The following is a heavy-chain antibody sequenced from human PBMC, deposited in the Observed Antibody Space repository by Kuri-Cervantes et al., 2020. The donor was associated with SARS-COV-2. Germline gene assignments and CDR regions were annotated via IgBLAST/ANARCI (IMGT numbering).Heavy chain of an antibody. CDR1: GGSFSGYY. Sequence: ESLKISCAVYGGSFSGYYWSWIRQPPGKGLEWIGEINHSGSTNYSPSLKSRVTISVDTSKNQFSLKLSSVTAADTAVYYCARPGGFLDVWGKGTTVTVSS. V-gene: IGHV4-34*01. J-gene: IGHJ6*04. CDR2: INHSGST. CDR3: ARPGGFLDV. D-gene: IGHD4-23*01.